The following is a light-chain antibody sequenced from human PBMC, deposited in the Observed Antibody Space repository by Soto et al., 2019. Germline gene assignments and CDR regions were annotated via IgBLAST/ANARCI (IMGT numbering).Light chain of an antibody. CDR2: ANN. J-gene: IGLJ1*01. CDR3: QSYDSSLTGSRV. CDR1: SSDIGAGSD. Sequence: QSVLTHPPSVSWAPGQRVTISCTGGSSDIGAGSDVHWYQQLPGTAPKLLIYANNNRPSGVPDRFSASKSGTSASLAITGLQAEDEADYYCQSYDSSLTGSRVFGTGTKVTVL. V-gene: IGLV1-40*01.